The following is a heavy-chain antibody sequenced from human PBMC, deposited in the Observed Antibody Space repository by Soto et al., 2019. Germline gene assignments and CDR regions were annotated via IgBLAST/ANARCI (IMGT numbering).Heavy chain of an antibody. J-gene: IGHJ5*02. CDR2: IYYSGST. CDR3: ARGSGSYYGVSWFDP. D-gene: IGHD1-26*01. Sequence: SETLSLTCTVSGGSISSYYWSWIRQPPGKGLEWIGYIYYSGSTNYNPSLKSRVTISVDTSKNQFSLKLSSVTAADTAVYYCARGSGSYYGVSWFDPWGQGTLVTVSS. V-gene: IGHV4-59*01. CDR1: GGSISSYY.